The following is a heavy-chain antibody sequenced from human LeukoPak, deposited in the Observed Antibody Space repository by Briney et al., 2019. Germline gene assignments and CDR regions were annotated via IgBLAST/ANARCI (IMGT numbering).Heavy chain of an antibody. Sequence: ASVKASCKASGGTFSSYAISWVRQAPGQGLEWMGGIIPIFGTANYAQKFQGRVTITADESTSTAYMELSSLRSEDTAVYYCARSHDYSNYAPFIDYWGQGTLVTVSS. CDR1: GGTFSSYA. D-gene: IGHD4-11*01. CDR3: ARSHDYSNYAPFIDY. V-gene: IGHV1-69*13. CDR2: IIPIFGTA. J-gene: IGHJ4*02.